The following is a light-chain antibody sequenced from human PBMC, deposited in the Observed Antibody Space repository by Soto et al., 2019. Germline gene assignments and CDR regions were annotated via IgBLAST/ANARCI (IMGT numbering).Light chain of an antibody. Sequence: QSALTQPPSASGSPGQSVTISCTGTSSDVGSYNYVSWYQQHPGKASKLMIFEVTKRPSGVPDRFSGSKSGNTASLTVSGLQAEDEADYYCSSYAGSNNVVFGGGTKLTVL. CDR1: SSDVGSYNY. CDR2: EVT. V-gene: IGLV2-8*01. J-gene: IGLJ2*01. CDR3: SSYAGSNNVV.